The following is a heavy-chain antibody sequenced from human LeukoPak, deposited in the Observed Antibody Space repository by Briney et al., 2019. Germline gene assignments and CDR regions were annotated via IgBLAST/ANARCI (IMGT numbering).Heavy chain of an antibody. CDR2: VRYGGNIK. V-gene: IGHV3-30*02. Sequence: GGSLRLSCATSEFTFSAYAMHWIRQAPGRGLEWVAFVRYGGNIKYYADSVKGRFTISRDNSKKTLYLQMNSLRPEDTAVYYCTKDLGTEYNIFDYWGQGTLVTVSS. CDR3: TKDLGTEYNIFDY. D-gene: IGHD3-9*01. J-gene: IGHJ4*02. CDR1: EFTFSAYA.